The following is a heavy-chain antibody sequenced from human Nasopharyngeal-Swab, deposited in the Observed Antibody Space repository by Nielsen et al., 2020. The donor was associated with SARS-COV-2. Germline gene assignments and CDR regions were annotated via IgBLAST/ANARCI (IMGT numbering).Heavy chain of an antibody. V-gene: IGHV4-59*08. Sequence: SETLSLTCTVSGGSIGTYYWSWIRQPPGEGLEWIGYIYYTGSTMYTPSLKGRVTLSVDTSENQFSLRLTSVTAADSAVYYCARQDVSGSYRFMVYWGQGTLVTVSS. D-gene: IGHD3-16*02. CDR2: IYYTGST. CDR3: ARQDVSGSYRFMVY. J-gene: IGHJ4*02. CDR1: GGSIGTYY.